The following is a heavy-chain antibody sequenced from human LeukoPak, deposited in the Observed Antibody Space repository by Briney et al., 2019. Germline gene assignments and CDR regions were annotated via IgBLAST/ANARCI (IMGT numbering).Heavy chain of an antibody. V-gene: IGHV3-23*01. Sequence: GGSLRLSCAASGFTFSTYAMSWVRQAPGKGLEWVSAISGSGGSTYYADSVKGRFTISRDNSKNTLYLQMNSLRAEDTAVYYCANLQYKAAGGPWGQGTLVTVSS. D-gene: IGHD6-13*01. CDR1: GFTFSTYA. CDR3: ANLQYKAAGGP. CDR2: ISGSGGST. J-gene: IGHJ5*02.